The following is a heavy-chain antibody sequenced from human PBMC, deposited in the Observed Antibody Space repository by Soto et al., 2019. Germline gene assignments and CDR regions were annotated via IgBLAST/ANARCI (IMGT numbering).Heavy chain of an antibody. J-gene: IGHJ3*01. Sequence: EVQLVESEGGLVQPGGSLRLSCAASGFTFSNYWCHWSAQPQGQGLGWVSRIHSDGSSTTYADSVKGRFTISRDNAKNTLYLQMNSLRAEDTAVYYCARGDRGAFDLWGQGTMVTVSS. CDR2: IHSDGSST. V-gene: IGHV3-74*01. D-gene: IGHD2-21*02. CDR1: GFTFSNYW. CDR3: ARGDRGAFDL.